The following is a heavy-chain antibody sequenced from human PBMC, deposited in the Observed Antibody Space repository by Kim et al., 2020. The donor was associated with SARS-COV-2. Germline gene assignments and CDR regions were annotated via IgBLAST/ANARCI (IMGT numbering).Heavy chain of an antibody. J-gene: IGHJ4*02. CDR2: IWSDGNKN. V-gene: IGHV3-33*06. CDR3: AKDRLGGWFLPEL. CDR1: GFTFSTYG. D-gene: IGHD2-15*01. Sequence: GGSLRLSCAASGFTFSTYGMHWVRQAPGKGLEWVAVIWSDGNKNNYIDSVRGRFTISRDNFRSMLYLQMNSLRVEDTAVYYCAKDRLGGWFLPELWGQGTLVTVSS.